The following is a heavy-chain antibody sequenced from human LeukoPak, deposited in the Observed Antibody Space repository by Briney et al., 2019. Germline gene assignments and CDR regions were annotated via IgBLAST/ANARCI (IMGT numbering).Heavy chain of an antibody. CDR1: GFTFDDYA. V-gene: IGHV3-9*01. Sequence: GGSLRLSCAASGFTFDDYAMHWVRQAPGKGLEWVSGISWNSGSMDYGDSVKGRFSISRDNARNILYLQMNSLRPEDTALYYCAKDIFSPDLAHSYGYDWGQGTLVSVSS. CDR3: AKDIFSPDLAHSYGYD. D-gene: IGHD5-18*01. J-gene: IGHJ4*02. CDR2: ISWNSGSM.